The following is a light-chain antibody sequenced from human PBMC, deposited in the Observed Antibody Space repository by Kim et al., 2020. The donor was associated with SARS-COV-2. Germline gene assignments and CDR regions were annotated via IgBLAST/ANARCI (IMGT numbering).Light chain of an antibody. J-gene: IGLJ3*02. V-gene: IGLV2-14*03. CDR2: DVS. CDR1: SSDVGGYKY. CDR3: SSYTSSSTPNWV. Sequence: SITISCTGTSSDVGGYKYVSWYQQHPGKAPKLMIYDVSNRPSGVSNRFSGSKSGNTASLTISGLQAEDEADYYCSSYTSSSTPNWVFGGGTKLTVL.